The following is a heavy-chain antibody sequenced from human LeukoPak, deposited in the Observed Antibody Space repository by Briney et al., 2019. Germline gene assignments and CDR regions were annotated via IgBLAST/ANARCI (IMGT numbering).Heavy chain of an antibody. CDR1: GYTFTSDG. CDR3: ARVGDYPKRWFDP. D-gene: IGHD4-11*01. Sequence: ASVKVSCKASGYTFTSDGISWVRQAPGQGLEWMGWISAYNGNTNYAQKLQGRVTMTTDTSTSTAYMEARSLTSEDTAVYYCARVGDYPKRWFDPWGQGTLVTVSS. CDR2: ISAYNGNT. J-gene: IGHJ5*02. V-gene: IGHV1-18*01.